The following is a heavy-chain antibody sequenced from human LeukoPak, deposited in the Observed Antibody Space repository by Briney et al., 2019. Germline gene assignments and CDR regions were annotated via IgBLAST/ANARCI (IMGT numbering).Heavy chain of an antibody. CDR1: GFTFSCEA. CDR3: AKHCSSTSCYTD. V-gene: IGHV3-23*01. J-gene: IGHJ4*02. D-gene: IGHD2-2*02. Sequence: GGSLRLSCAASGFTFSCEAVSLVLQAPGTGLEGVSAMSGSGGSTYYADSVKGRFTISRDNSKTTLYLQMTTLRAEDTAVYYCAKHCSSTSCYTDWGQGTLVTVSS. CDR2: MSGSGGST.